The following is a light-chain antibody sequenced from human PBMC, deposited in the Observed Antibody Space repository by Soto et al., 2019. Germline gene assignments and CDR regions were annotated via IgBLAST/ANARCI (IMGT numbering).Light chain of an antibody. Sequence: EIVLTQSPGTLSLSPGERAILSCRASQSVNNYLAWYQQKPGQAPRLLIYDASNRATGIPARFSGSGSGTDFTLTISSLEPEDFAIYYCQVRNIWPPFPFGQGTKLEIK. CDR2: DAS. CDR1: QSVNNY. J-gene: IGKJ2*01. CDR3: QVRNIWPPFP. V-gene: IGKV3-11*01.